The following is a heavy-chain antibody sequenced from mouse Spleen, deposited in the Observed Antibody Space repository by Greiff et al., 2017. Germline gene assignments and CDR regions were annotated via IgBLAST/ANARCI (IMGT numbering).Heavy chain of an antibody. CDR3: ARSSFYDGYYLYYFDY. V-gene: IGHV1-81*01. CDR1: GYTFTSYG. J-gene: IGHJ2*01. D-gene: IGHD2-3*01. Sequence: VQGVESGAELARPGASVKLSCKASGYTFTSYGISWVKQRTGQGLEWIGEIYPRSGNTYYNEKFKGKATLTADKSSSTAYMELRSLTSEDSAVYFCARSSFYDGYYLYYFDYWGQGTTLTVSS. CDR2: IYPRSGNT.